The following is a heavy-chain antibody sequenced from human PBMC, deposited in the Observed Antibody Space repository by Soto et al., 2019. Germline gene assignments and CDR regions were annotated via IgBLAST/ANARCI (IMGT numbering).Heavy chain of an antibody. CDR3: ARCGVAPPIVFNYFDY. V-gene: IGHV6-1*01. Sequence: QVQLQQSGPGLVKPSQTLSLTCAISGDSVSSNSAAWNWIRQSPSRGLEWLGRTYYRSKWYNDYAVSVTSRMAINPDTSKNHFSLLLKSATPDDSAVYYCARCGVAPPIVFNYFDYWGQGTLVTVSS. CDR2: TYYRSKWYN. J-gene: IGHJ4*02. CDR1: GDSVSSNSAA. D-gene: IGHD2-15*01.